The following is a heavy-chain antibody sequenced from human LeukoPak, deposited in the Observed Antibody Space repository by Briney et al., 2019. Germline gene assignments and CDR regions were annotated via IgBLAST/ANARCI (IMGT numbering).Heavy chain of an antibody. CDR2: IKQDGSEK. Sequence: GGSLRLSCAASGFTFSSYWMSWVRQAPGKGLEWVANIKQDGSEKYYVDSVKGRFTISRDNAKNSLYLQMNSLRAEDTAVYYRARWPGYCSGGSCYRGGDYWGQGTLVTVSS. CDR1: GFTFSSYW. D-gene: IGHD2-15*01. V-gene: IGHV3-7*03. J-gene: IGHJ4*02. CDR3: ARWPGYCSGGSCYRGGDY.